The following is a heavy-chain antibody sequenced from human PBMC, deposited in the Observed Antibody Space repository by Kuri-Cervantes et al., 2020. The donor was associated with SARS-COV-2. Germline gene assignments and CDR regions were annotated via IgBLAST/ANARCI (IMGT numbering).Heavy chain of an antibody. Sequence: GGPLRLSCAASGFTFSSYAMSWVRQAPGKGLEWVSAISGSGGSTYYADSVKGRFTISRDNSKNTLYLQMNSLRAEDTAVYYCARACYASGSYCGMDYWGQGTLVTVSS. CDR1: GFTFSSYA. CDR3: ARACYASGSYCGMDY. J-gene: IGHJ4*02. D-gene: IGHD3-10*01. V-gene: IGHV3-23*01. CDR2: ISGSGGST.